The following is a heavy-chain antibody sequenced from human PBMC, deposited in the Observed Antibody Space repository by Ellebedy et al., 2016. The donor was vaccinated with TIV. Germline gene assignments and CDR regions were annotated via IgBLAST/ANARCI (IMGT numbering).Heavy chain of an antibody. Sequence: AASVKVSCKASGGTFSSYAINWVRQATGQGLEWLGWMNPNSGNTGYAQKFQGRVTMTRDTSINTAYMELRSLTSEDTAVYYCARDSIAYFEDDDYAYFDLWGQGTLVTVSS. D-gene: IGHD2/OR15-2a*01. CDR3: ARDSIAYFEDDDYAYFDL. V-gene: IGHV1-8*02. J-gene: IGHJ4*02. CDR2: MNPNSGNT. CDR1: GGTFSSYA.